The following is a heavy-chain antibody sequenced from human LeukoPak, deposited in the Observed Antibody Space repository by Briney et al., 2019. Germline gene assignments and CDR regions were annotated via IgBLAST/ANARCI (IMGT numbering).Heavy chain of an antibody. CDR1: RYSISSGYY. Sequence: SETLSLTCSVSRYSISSGYYWAWIRQPPGKGLEWIGYIYYSGSTNYNPSLKSRVTISVDTSKNQFSLKLSSVTAADTAVYYCARMVYGGNIYYYYYMDVWGKGTTVTISS. CDR2: IYYSGST. D-gene: IGHD4-23*01. V-gene: IGHV4-59*01. J-gene: IGHJ6*03. CDR3: ARMVYGGNIYYYYYMDV.